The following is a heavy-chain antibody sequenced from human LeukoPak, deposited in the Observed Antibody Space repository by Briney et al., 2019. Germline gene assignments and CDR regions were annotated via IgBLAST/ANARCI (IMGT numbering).Heavy chain of an antibody. V-gene: IGHV3-15*01. J-gene: IGHJ6*03. CDR1: GFTFSNAW. Sequence: PGGSLRLSCAASGFTFSNAWMSWVRQAPGKGLEWVGRIKSKTDGGTTDYAAPVKGRSTISRDDSKNTLYLQMNSLRAEDTAVYYCAKCERVPAAYYYYYYMDVWGKGTTVTVSS. D-gene: IGHD2-2*01. CDR2: IKSKTDGGTT. CDR3: AKCERVPAAYYYYYYMDV.